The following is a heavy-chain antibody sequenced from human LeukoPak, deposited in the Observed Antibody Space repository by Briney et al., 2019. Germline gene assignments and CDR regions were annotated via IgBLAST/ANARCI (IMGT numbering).Heavy chain of an antibody. J-gene: IGHJ3*02. CDR3: ARVGAEYSGSYLGAFDI. Sequence: TGGSLRLSCAASGFTFSSYSMNWVRQAPGKGLEWVSSISSSSSYIYYADSVKGRFTISRDNAKDSLYLQMNSLRAEDTAVYYCARVGAEYSGSYLGAFDIWGQGTMVTVSS. CDR1: GFTFSSYS. D-gene: IGHD1-26*01. CDR2: ISSSSSYI. V-gene: IGHV3-21*01.